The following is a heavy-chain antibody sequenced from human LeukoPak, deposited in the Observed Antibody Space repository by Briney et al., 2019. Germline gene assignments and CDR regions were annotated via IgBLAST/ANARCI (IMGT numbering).Heavy chain of an antibody. CDR2: IPYAGRNR. D-gene: IGHD5-18*01. J-gene: IGHJ4*02. CDR3: EKGRGQLWSGREGEFDY. Sequence: GGSLRLSCAASGFTFSTYGLHWVRQAPGKGLEWVAFIPYAGRNRYYADSVKGRFTISRDNSKNTLYLQVNSLRAEDTAVYYCEKGRGQLWSGREGEFDYWGQGTLVTVSS. V-gene: IGHV3-30*02. CDR1: GFTFSTYG.